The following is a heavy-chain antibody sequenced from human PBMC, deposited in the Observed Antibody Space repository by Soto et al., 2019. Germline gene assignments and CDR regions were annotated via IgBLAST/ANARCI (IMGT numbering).Heavy chain of an antibody. Sequence: GGSLRLSCVASGFSFRTYAMGWVRQAPGKGLEWVSGISGSGGRTYYADSMKGRFTISRDNSKNTVYLQVNSLRAEDTAVYYCAKIAEAVAGTVYASWGQGTLVTVSS. CDR2: ISGSGGRT. CDR1: GFSFRTYA. CDR3: AKIAEAVAGTVYAS. J-gene: IGHJ5*02. V-gene: IGHV3-23*01. D-gene: IGHD6-19*01.